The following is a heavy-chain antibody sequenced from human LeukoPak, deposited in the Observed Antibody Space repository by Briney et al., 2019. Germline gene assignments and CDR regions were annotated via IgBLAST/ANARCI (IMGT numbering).Heavy chain of an antibody. CDR3: AKSVTGTTDVFDY. CDR2: ISSSSSYI. CDR1: GFTFSTYA. Sequence: GGSLRLSCAASGFTFSTYAMSWVRQAPGKGLEWVSSISSSSSYIYYADSVKGRFTISRDNAKNSLYLQMNSLRAEDTAVYYCAKSVTGTTDVFDYWGQGTLVTVSS. V-gene: IGHV3-21*01. D-gene: IGHD1-7*01. J-gene: IGHJ4*02.